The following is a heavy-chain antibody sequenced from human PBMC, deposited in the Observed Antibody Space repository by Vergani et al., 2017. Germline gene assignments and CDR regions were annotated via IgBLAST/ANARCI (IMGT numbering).Heavy chain of an antibody. CDR3: ARRLGPQGWFDP. J-gene: IGHJ5*02. Sequence: EVELVESGGGLVQPGGSLRLSCAASGFTFNEYWMHWARQVPGKGLVWVSGMNGDGDTISYADSVKGRFTISRDNAKNSLYLQMNSLRAEDTAVYYCARRLGPQGWFDPWGQGTLVTVSS. D-gene: IGHD5/OR15-5a*01. CDR1: GFTFNEYW. CDR2: MNGDGDTI. V-gene: IGHV3-74*01.